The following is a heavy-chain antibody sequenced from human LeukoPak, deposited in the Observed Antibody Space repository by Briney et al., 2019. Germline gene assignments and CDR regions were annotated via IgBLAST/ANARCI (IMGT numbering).Heavy chain of an antibody. CDR2: IYYSGST. CDR1: GGSISSSSYY. CDR3: ARFVVAFLYFDY. D-gene: IGHD2-15*01. Sequence: SETLSLTCTVSGGSISSSSYYWGWIRQPPGKGLEWIGSIYYSGSTYYNPSLKSRVTISVDTSKNQFSLKLSSVTAADTAVYYCARFVVAFLYFDYWGQGTLVTVSS. J-gene: IGHJ4*02. V-gene: IGHV4-39*01.